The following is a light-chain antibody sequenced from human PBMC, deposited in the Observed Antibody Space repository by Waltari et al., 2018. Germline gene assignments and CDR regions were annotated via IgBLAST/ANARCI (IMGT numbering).Light chain of an antibody. Sequence: DIVMTQSPDSLAVSLGERATIHCKSSQSFLYSSNNKNYLACYQQKPGQPPKLLIYWASTRESGVPDRFSGSGSGTDFTLTISSLQAEDVAVYYCQQYYSTPPTFGQGTKVEIK. CDR3: QQYYSTPPT. V-gene: IGKV4-1*01. J-gene: IGKJ1*01. CDR2: WAS. CDR1: QSFLYSSNNKNY.